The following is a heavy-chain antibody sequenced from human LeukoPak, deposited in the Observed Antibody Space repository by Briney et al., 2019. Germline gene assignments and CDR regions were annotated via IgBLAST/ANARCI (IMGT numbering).Heavy chain of an antibody. D-gene: IGHD3-16*02. V-gene: IGHV3-7*01. CDR1: GFTFSSYW. CDR2: IKQDGSEK. Sequence: PGGSLRLSCAASGFTFSSYWMSWVRQAPGKGLEWVANIKQDGSEKYYVDSVKGRFTISRDNAKNSLYLQMNSLRAEDTAVYYCARVCYDYVWGSYRYTGGYLDYWGQGTLVTVSS. J-gene: IGHJ4*02. CDR3: ARVCYDYVWGSYRYTGGYLDY.